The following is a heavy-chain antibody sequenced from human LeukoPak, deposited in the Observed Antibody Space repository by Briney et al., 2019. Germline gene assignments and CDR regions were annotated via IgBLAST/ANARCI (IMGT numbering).Heavy chain of an antibody. J-gene: IGHJ5*02. Sequence: GGSLRLSCAVSGFTLKTFWMSWVRQAPGKGLEWVASIKQDGSEKYCVDSVKGRFTISRDNANNSLYLQMNSLRADDTAVYYCARDIGLRKAAPPGWFDPWGQGALVTVSS. CDR3: ARDIGLRKAAPPGWFDP. CDR2: IKQDGSEK. V-gene: IGHV3-7*01. CDR1: GFTLKTFW. D-gene: IGHD6-6*01.